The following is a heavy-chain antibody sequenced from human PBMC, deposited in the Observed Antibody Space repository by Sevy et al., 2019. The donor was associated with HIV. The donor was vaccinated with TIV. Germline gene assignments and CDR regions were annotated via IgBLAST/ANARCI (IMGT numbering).Heavy chain of an antibody. CDR2: IHNSCDTT. Sequence: GGSLRLSCAASGFTFSNYGMNWVRQAPGKGLEWVSVIHNSCDTTYYADSVKGRFTISRDNSENTLYLQMNSLRAEDTAVYYCVKGGSISATGNDAFDIWGQGTMVTVSS. CDR1: GFTFSNYG. V-gene: IGHV3-23*01. CDR3: VKGGSISATGNDAFDI. D-gene: IGHD6-13*01. J-gene: IGHJ3*02.